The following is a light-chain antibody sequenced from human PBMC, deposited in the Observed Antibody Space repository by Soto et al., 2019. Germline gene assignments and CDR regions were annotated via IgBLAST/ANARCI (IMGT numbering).Light chain of an antibody. J-gene: IGKJ1*01. CDR1: QGISGN. CDR3: QQLNSYPPWT. Sequence: IQLTQSPSSLSASVGDRVTITCRASQGISGNLAWYQQKPGRAPKLLIFGASTLQSGVPSRFSGSGSGTDFTLTISSLQPEDFATYFCQQLNSYPPWTFGQGTKVEIK. CDR2: GAS. V-gene: IGKV1-9*01.